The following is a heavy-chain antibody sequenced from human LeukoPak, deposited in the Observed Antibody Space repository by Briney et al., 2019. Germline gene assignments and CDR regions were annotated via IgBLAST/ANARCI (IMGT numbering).Heavy chain of an antibody. J-gene: IGHJ6*02. CDR3: ARGPWNWNYRRYYGMDV. Sequence: SETLSLTCAVYGGSFSGYYWSWIRQPPGKGLEWIGEINHSGSTNYNPSLKSRVTISVDTSKNQFSLKLSSVTAADTAVYYCARGPWNWNYRRYYGMDVRGQGTTVTVSS. V-gene: IGHV4-34*01. D-gene: IGHD1-7*01. CDR2: INHSGST. CDR1: GGSFSGYY.